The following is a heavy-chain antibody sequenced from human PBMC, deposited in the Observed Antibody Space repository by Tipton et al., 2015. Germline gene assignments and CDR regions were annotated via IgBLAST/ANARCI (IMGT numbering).Heavy chain of an antibody. Sequence: TLSLTCDVSGYSISSGYYWGWIRQPPGKGLEWIGSIFHRGDTNYKPSLKSRVTISRDTSKNQFSLKLTSVTAADTAVYYCACQDYDSLTRDYQTVDYWGQGTLVTVSS. V-gene: IGHV4-38-2*01. CDR2: IFHRGDT. J-gene: IGHJ4*02. D-gene: IGHD3-9*01. CDR3: ACQDYDSLTRDYQTVDY. CDR1: GYSISSGYY.